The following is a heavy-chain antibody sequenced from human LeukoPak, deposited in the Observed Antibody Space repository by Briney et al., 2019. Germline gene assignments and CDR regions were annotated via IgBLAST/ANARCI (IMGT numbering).Heavy chain of an antibody. V-gene: IGHV1-69*05. CDR3: ARGKQLWNFDS. Sequence: SVKVSCKASRDTFNDYAITWVRQAPGQRPEWMGGTFPMFGTSTYAQKFQGRITITTDESTTTAYMELPSLTSEDTAVYYCARGKQLWNFDSWGQGTLVTVSS. CDR1: RDTFNDYA. CDR2: TFPMFGTS. J-gene: IGHJ4*02. D-gene: IGHD2-21*01.